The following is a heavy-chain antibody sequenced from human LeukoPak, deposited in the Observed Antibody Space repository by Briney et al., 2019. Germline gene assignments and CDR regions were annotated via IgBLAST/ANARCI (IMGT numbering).Heavy chain of an antibody. CDR1: GFTFSSYA. J-gene: IGHJ6*03. CDR2: ISGSGGST. CDR3: AKGYDFWSAQSHYYYYYYMDV. V-gene: IGHV3-23*01. Sequence: GGSLRLSCAASGFTFSSYAMSWVRQAPGKGLEWVSAISGSGGSTYYADSVKGRFTISRDNSKNTLYLQMNSLRAEDTAVYYCAKGYDFWSAQSHYYYYYYMDVWGKGTTVTVSS. D-gene: IGHD3-3*01.